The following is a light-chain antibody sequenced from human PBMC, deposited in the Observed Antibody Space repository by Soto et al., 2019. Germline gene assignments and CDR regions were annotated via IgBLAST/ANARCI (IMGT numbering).Light chain of an antibody. CDR1: QSVSSY. V-gene: IGKV3-11*01. Sequence: EIVLTQSPATLSLSPGERATLSCRASQSVSSYLAWYQQKPGQAPRLLIYDASNRATGIPARFSGSGSGTGFALTISSLEPEDFAVYYCQQRIHWPPGIPFGGGPKVEI. J-gene: IGKJ4*02. CDR2: DAS. CDR3: QQRIHWPPGIP.